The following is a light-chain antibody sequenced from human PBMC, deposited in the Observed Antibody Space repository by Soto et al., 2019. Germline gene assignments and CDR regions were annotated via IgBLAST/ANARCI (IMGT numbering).Light chain of an antibody. V-gene: IGLV1-51*01. CDR1: SSNIGGNS. J-gene: IGLJ1*01. CDR2: DDN. Sequence: QSVLTQPPSVSAAPGQKVTISCSGSSSNIGGNSVSWYQQLPGTAPKLLIYDDNKRPSGIPDRFSGSKSGTSATLGISGLQSEDEADYYCATWDDKLNVYVLGPGTKVTVL. CDR3: ATWDDKLNVYV.